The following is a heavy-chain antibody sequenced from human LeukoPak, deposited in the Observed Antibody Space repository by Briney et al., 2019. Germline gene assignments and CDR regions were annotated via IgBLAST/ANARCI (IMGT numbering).Heavy chain of an antibody. CDR1: GYTFTSYY. CDR2: INPSGGST. Sequence: ASVKVSSKASGYTFTSYYMHWVRQAPGQGLEWMGIINPSGGSTSYAQKFQGRVTMTRDTSTSTVYMELSSLRSEDTAVYYCARDRVAGPLRALYYYYYYMDVWGKGTTVTVSS. CDR3: ARDRVAGPLRALYYYYYYMDV. V-gene: IGHV1-46*01. J-gene: IGHJ6*03. D-gene: IGHD6-19*01.